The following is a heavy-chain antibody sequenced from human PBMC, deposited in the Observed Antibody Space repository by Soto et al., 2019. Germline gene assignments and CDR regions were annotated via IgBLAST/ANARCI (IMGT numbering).Heavy chain of an antibody. Sequence: GSLRLSCEASGFTFDDYTMHWVRQAPGKGLEWVSLISWDGGSTYYADSVKGRFTIPRDNSKTSLYLQMNSLRTEGTALSYCAKAYSSGWRVGLDYWGQGTLVTGSS. J-gene: IGHJ4*02. CDR2: ISWDGGST. V-gene: IGHV3-43*01. CDR3: AKAYSSGWRVGLDY. D-gene: IGHD6-19*01. CDR1: GFTFDDYT.